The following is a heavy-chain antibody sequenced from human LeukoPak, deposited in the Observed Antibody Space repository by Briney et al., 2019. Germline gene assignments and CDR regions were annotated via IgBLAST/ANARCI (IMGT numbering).Heavy chain of an antibody. J-gene: IGHJ4*02. V-gene: IGHV1-2*02. CDR2: INPNSGGT. D-gene: IGHD2-2*02. CDR3: ASGKVPAAIPFDY. Sequence: ASVKVSCKASGYTFTGYYMHWVRQAPGQGLEWMGWINPNSGGTNYAQKFQGRVTMTRNTSISTAYMELSRLRSDETAVYYCASGKVPAAIPFDYWGQGTLVTVSS. CDR1: GYTFTGYY.